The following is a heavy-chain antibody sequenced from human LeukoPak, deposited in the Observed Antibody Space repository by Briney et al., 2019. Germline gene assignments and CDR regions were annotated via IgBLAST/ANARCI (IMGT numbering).Heavy chain of an antibody. D-gene: IGHD3-16*02. V-gene: IGHV4-34*01. CDR2: INHSGST. Sequence: SETLSLTCAVYGGSFSGYHWSWIRQPPGKGLEWIGEINHSGSTNYNPSLKSRVTISVDTSKNQFSLKLSSVTAADTAVYYCARLWSDAGEYYDYVWGSYRSAYWGQGTLVTVSS. J-gene: IGHJ4*02. CDR1: GGSFSGYH. CDR3: ARLWSDAGEYYDYVWGSYRSAY.